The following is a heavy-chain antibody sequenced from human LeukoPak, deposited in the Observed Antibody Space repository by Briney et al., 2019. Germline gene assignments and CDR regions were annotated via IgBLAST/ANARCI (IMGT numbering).Heavy chain of an antibody. CDR1: GFTFSNAW. CDR2: IKSKTDGGTT. J-gene: IGHJ4*02. V-gene: IGHV3-15*01. D-gene: IGHD2-15*01. Sequence: PGGSLRLSCAASGFTFSNAWMSWVRQAPGKGLEWVGRIKSKTDGGTTDYAAPVKGRFTISRDDSKNTLYLQMNSLKTEDTAVYYCTTEGYCSGGRCYNWGQGTLVTVSS. CDR3: TTEGYCSGGRCYN.